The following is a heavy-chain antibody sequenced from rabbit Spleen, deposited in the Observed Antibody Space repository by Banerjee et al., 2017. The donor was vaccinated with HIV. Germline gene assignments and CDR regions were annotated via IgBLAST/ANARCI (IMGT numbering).Heavy chain of an antibody. CDR1: GFTLSGYW. Sequence: QSLEESGGDLVKPETSLTLTCTASGFTLSGYWMCWVRQAPGKGLEWIGCIYAGSGYTYYATWAKGRFTISKTSSTTVTLQMTSLTAADTATYFCVRGASSSGYYSLWGPGTLVTVS. CDR2: IYAGSGYT. CDR3: VRGASSSGYYSL. D-gene: IGHD1-1*01. J-gene: IGHJ4*01. V-gene: IGHV1S40*01.